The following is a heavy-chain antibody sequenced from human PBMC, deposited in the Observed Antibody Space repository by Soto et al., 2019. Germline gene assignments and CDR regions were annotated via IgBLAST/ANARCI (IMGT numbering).Heavy chain of an antibody. CDR3: ARDLGAYSSGWYVFGKEYWFDP. CDR2: ISSSSSYI. V-gene: IGHV3-21*01. CDR1: GFTFSSYS. Sequence: EVQLVESGGGLVKPGGSLRLSCAASGFTFSSYSMNWVRQAPGKGLEWVSSISSSSSYIYYADSVKGRFTISRDIANNSLHLQMDSLRADDTAVYYCARDLGAYSSGWYVFGKEYWFDPWGQGTLVTVSS. J-gene: IGHJ5*02. D-gene: IGHD6-19*01.